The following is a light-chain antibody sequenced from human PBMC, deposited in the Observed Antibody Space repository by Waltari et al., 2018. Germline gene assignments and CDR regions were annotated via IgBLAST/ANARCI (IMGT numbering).Light chain of an antibody. CDR1: QSVLYSSNDKNY. V-gene: IGKV4-1*01. CDR2: WAS. Sequence: DIVMTQSPESLAVPLGEPATLNCKSSQSVLYSSNDKNYFAWYQQKPGQPPKLLIYWASTRESGVPDRFSGSGSGTDFTLTISSLQAEDAAVYYCQQYYNDATFGQGTKVEIK. CDR3: QQYYNDAT. J-gene: IGKJ1*01.